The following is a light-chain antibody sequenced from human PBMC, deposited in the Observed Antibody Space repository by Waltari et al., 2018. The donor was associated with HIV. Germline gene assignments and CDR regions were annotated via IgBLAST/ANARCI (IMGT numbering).Light chain of an antibody. CDR3: QQYGSSPQT. J-gene: IGKJ1*01. CDR2: SAS. V-gene: IGKV3-20*01. CDR1: QSVSSSC. Sequence: DIVLTQFPDTLSLSPGERATLFCRASQSVSSSCLAWYQQKPGQPPRLLIDSASSRATGVPDRFSGSGCGTDFSLTISRLEAEDFAVYYCQQYGSSPQTFGQGTKVEIK.